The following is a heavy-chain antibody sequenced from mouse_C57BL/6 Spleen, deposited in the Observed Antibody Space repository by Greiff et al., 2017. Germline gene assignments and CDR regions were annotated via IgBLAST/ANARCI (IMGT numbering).Heavy chain of an antibody. V-gene: IGHV1-55*01. J-gene: IGHJ3*01. Sequence: QVQLQQSAAELVKPGASVKMSCKASCYTFTSYWITWVKQRPGQGLAWIGDIYPGSGSTNYNEQFMSKDTLTVDTSSSTAYMQHSSLTSEDSAVYYCARDACYSNRFAYWGQGTLVTVSA. CDR2: IYPGSGST. CDR3: ARDACYSNRFAY. CDR1: CYTFTSYW. D-gene: IGHD2-5*01.